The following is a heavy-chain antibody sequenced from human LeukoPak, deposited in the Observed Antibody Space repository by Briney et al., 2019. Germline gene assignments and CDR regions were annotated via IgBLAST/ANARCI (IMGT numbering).Heavy chain of an antibody. Sequence: HPGGSLRLSCAASGFTVSSHYMSRVRQAPGKGLEWVSVIYRGGDIYYANSVKGRFTISRDTSKNILYLQMNSLRAEDTAVYYCARGDGYNFFDYWGQGTLVTVSS. CDR1: GFTVSSHY. D-gene: IGHD5-24*01. V-gene: IGHV3-53*01. CDR2: IYRGGDI. J-gene: IGHJ4*02. CDR3: ARGDGYNFFDY.